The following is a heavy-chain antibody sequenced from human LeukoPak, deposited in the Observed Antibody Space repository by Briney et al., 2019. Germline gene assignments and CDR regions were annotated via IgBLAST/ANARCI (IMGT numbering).Heavy chain of an antibody. V-gene: IGHV4-30-2*01. Sequence: WXGXXXHRGSAYYNPSLKSRVTISVDRSKNQFSLKLSSVTAADTAVYYCARAQGYCSGGSCYEWFDPWGQGTLVTVSS. CDR2: XXHRGSA. J-gene: IGHJ5*02. CDR3: ARAQGYCSGGSCYEWFDP. D-gene: IGHD2-15*01.